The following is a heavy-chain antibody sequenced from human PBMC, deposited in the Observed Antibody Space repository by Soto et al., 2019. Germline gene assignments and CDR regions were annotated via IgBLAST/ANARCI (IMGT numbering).Heavy chain of an antibody. Sequence: GASVKVSCKVSGYTLTELSMHWVRQAPGKGLEWMGGFDPEDGETIYAQKFQGRVTMTEDTSTDTAYMELSSLRSEDTAVYYCATALYCISTSCSPWAFDIWGQGTMVTVSS. CDR3: ATALYCISTSCSPWAFDI. V-gene: IGHV1-24*01. D-gene: IGHD2-2*01. J-gene: IGHJ3*02. CDR2: FDPEDGET. CDR1: GYTLTELS.